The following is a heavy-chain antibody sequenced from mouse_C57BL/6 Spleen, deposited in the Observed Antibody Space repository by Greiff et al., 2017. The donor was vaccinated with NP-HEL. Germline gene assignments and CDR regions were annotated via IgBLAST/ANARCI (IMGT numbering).Heavy chain of an antibody. D-gene: IGHD3-2*02. CDR2: IYWDDDK. J-gene: IGHJ3*01. CDR1: GFSLSTSGMG. Sequence: QVTLKVSGPGLLQSSQTLSLTCSFSGFSLSTSGMGVSWIRQPSGKGLEWLAHIYWDDDKRYNPSLKSRLTISKDTSRNQVFLKITSVDTADTASDCCARGGDSSGTEGFAYWGQGTLVTVSA. CDR3: ARGGDSSGTEGFAY. V-gene: IGHV8-12*01.